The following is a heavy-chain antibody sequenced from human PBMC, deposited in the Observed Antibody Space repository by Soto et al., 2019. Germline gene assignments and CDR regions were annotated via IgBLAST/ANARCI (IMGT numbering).Heavy chain of an antibody. CDR3: ATGRRIY. D-gene: IGHD2-8*02. CDR2: ISTGGVTI. CDR1: GFTFFSYT. Sequence: EVRLVESGGGLVQPGGSLRLSCAASGFTFFSYTMSWVRQAPGKGLEWVSYISTGGVTINYADSVKGRFTISRDNAKNSLYLQMNSLSAEDTAVYYCATGRRIYWGQGILVTVSS. J-gene: IGHJ4*02. V-gene: IGHV3-48*01.